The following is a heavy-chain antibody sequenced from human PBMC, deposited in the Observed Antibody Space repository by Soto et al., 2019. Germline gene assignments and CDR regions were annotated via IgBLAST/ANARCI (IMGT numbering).Heavy chain of an antibody. Sequence: QVQLVQSGAEVKKPGSSVKVSCKASGGTFSSYTISWVRQAPGQGLESMGRIIPILGIANYAQKFQGRVTITADKSTSTAYMELSSLRSEDTAVYYCARGCSGGSCYPYYYYMDVWGKGTTVTVSS. V-gene: IGHV1-69*02. D-gene: IGHD2-15*01. CDR3: ARGCSGGSCYPYYYYMDV. CDR1: GGTFSSYT. CDR2: IIPILGIA. J-gene: IGHJ6*03.